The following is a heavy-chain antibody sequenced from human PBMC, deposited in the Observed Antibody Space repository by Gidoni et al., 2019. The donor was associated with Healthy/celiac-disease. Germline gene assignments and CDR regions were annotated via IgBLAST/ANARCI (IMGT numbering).Heavy chain of an antibody. D-gene: IGHD5-12*01. J-gene: IGHJ4*02. CDR3: ARGVSGSSFDY. V-gene: IGHV3-33*01. CDR2: IWYDGINK. Sequence: QVQLVESGGGVVQPGRSLRLSCAASGFTFSSYGMHWVRQAPGTGLEWVAVIWYDGINKYYADSVKGRFTISRDNSKNTLYLQMNSLRAEDTAVYYCARGVSGSSFDYWGQGTLVTVSS. CDR1: GFTFSSYG.